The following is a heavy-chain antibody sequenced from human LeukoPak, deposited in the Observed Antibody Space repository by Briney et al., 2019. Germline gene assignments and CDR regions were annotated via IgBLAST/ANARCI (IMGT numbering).Heavy chain of an antibody. CDR3: ARGRGRQVGPIAAAAVDY. D-gene: IGHD6-13*01. CDR2: IYHSGST. Sequence: PSETLSLTCTVSGYSISSGYYWGWIRQPPGKGLEWIGSIYHSGSTYYNPSLKSRVTISVDTSKNQFSLKLSSVTAADTAVYYCARGRGRQVGPIAAAAVDYWGQGTLVTVSS. CDR1: GYSISSGYY. V-gene: IGHV4-38-2*02. J-gene: IGHJ4*02.